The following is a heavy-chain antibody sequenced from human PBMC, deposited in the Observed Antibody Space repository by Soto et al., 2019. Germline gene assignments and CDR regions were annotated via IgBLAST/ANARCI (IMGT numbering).Heavy chain of an antibody. J-gene: IGHJ4*02. V-gene: IGHV1-2*02. D-gene: IGHD7-27*01. Sequence: GASVKVSCKASGYTFTGYYIHWVRQPPGQGLEWMGSISPHSGGPNYAQRFQGRVTMTRDTSMTTVYMEMSGLTSDDTAVYYCAREEQTGANYYLDYLGQGTLVTVSS. CDR3: AREEQTGANYYLDY. CDR2: ISPHSGGP. CDR1: GYTFTGYY.